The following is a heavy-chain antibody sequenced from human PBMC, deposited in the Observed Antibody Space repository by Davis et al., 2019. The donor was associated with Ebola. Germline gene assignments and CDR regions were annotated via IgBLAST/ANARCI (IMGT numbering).Heavy chain of an antibody. D-gene: IGHD3-16*01. CDR2: IYYSGST. J-gene: IGHJ6*02. V-gene: IGHV4-39*02. CDR1: GGSISSSSYY. Sequence: MPSETLSLTCTVSGGSISSSSYYWGWIRQPPGKGLEWIGSIYYSGSTYYNPSLKSRVTISVDTSKNQFSLKLSSVTAADTAVYYCARDGGRYYYYGMDVWGQGTTVTVSS. CDR3: ARDGGRYYYYGMDV.